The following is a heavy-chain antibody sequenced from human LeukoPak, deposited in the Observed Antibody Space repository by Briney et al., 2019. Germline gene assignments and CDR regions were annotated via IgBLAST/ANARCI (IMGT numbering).Heavy chain of an antibody. CDR1: GLTVTSNH. V-gene: IGHV3-53*01. CDR3: ARDHAPAGGGLDY. D-gene: IGHD6-13*01. J-gene: IGHJ4*01. Sequence: GGSLRLSCAASGLTVTSNHMAWVRQARGKGREWVSDIYTGGITYYANSVSCRFTISRNNSKNPLYLQMNSLRVEDTALYYCARDHAPAGGGLDYWGHGTQVTVSS. CDR2: IYTGGIT.